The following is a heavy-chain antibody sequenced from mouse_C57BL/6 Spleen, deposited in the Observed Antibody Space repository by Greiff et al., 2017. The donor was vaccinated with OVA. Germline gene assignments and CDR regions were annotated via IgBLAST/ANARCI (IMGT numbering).Heavy chain of an antibody. CDR2: IDPEDGET. CDR1: GFNIKDYY. V-gene: IGHV14-2*01. CDR3: ASEGYYYGSSSGYFDV. J-gene: IGHJ1*03. D-gene: IGHD1-1*01. Sequence: EVHLVESGAELVKPGASVKLSCTASGFNIKDYYMHWVKQRTEQGLEWIGRIDPEDGETKYAPKFQGKATITADTSSNTAYLQLSSLTSEDTAVYYCASEGYYYGSSSGYFDVWGTGTTVTVSS.